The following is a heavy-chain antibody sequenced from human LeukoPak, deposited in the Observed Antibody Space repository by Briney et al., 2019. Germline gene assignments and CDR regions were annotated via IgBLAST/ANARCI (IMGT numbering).Heavy chain of an antibody. D-gene: IGHD4-23*01. CDR3: TGVEGGGSSAQYFQH. V-gene: IGHV1-46*03. CDR2: INPSGGST. J-gene: IGHJ1*01. CDR1: GYNCTSYY. Sequence: ASVQVSCKASGYNCTSYYMHWVRHATGQGLEWMGIINPSGGSTSYAKKFQGRVTMTSDTTTSTVSMELSSLRTEHTAAYYSTGVEGGGSSAQYFQHWGEGTLVTVSS.